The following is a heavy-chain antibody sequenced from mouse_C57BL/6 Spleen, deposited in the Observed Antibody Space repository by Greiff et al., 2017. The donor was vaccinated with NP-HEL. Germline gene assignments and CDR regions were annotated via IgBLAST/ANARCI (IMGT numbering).Heavy chain of an antibody. D-gene: IGHD6-2*01. Sequence: VKLMESGPGLVAPSQSLSITCTVSGFSLTSYGVSWVRQPPGKGLEWLGVIWGDGSTNYHSALISRLCISKDNSKSQVFLKLNSLQTDDTATYYCAKQDDLVVYYAMDYWGQGTSVTVSS. CDR2: IWGDGST. CDR3: AKQDDLVVYYAMDY. CDR1: GFSLTSYG. J-gene: IGHJ4*01. V-gene: IGHV2-3*01.